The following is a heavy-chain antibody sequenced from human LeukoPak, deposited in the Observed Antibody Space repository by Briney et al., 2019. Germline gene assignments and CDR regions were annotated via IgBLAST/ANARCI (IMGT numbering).Heavy chain of an antibody. CDR3: VKWTNYYFAL. J-gene: IGHJ2*01. CDR1: GFTFSSHG. V-gene: IGHV3-64*01. Sequence: GGSLRLSCATSGFTFSSHGMHWVRQAPGKGLEDVSAISSNGISTFYANSVKGRFTVSRDDSKNTVYLQMGSLRAEDMAVYYCVKWTNYYFALWGRGTLVTVSS. D-gene: IGHD2-8*01. CDR2: ISSNGIST.